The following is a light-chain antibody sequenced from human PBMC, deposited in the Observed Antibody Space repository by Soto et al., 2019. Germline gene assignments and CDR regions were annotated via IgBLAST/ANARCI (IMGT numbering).Light chain of an antibody. J-gene: IGKJ2*01. V-gene: IGKV3-11*01. CDR3: QQRSGWYT. Sequence: DIVLTQSPATLSLSPGERATLSCRASQSVSSYLAWYQQKPGQAPRLLIYDASNRATGIPARFSGSASGTDVTLTISSLEPEDFAIYYCQQRSGWYTFRQGTKLEIK. CDR1: QSVSSY. CDR2: DAS.